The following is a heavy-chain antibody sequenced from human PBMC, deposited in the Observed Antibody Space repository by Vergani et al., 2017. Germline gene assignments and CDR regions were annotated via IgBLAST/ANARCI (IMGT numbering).Heavy chain of an antibody. CDR3: ARGSGLGGICYKHLFDY. CDR2: IHTSGST. V-gene: IGHV4-61*02. Sequence: QVQLQESGPGLVKPSQTLSLTCTVSGGSINSHNYYWSWIRQPAGKGLEWIGRIHTSGSTNYNPSLKSRVTMSEDTSKNQFSLNLTSVTAADTAVYFCARGSGLGGICYKHLFDYWGQGILVTVSS. CDR1: GGSINSHNYY. D-gene: IGHD2-15*01. J-gene: IGHJ4*02.